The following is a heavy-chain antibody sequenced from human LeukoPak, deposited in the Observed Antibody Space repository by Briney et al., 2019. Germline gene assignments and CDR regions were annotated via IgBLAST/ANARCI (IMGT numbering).Heavy chain of an antibody. CDR1: GGSIITNDYW. CDR2: IYYSGST. CDR3: ARLTYDSSGYYSLPEYYFDY. D-gene: IGHD3-22*01. Sequence: SETLSLTCVVSGGSIITNDYWWGWIRQPPGKGLEWIGYIYYSGSTNYNPSLKSRVTISVDTSKNQFSLKLSSVTAADTAVYYCARLTYDSSGYYSLPEYYFDYWGQGTLVTVSS. V-gene: IGHV4-61*05. J-gene: IGHJ4*02.